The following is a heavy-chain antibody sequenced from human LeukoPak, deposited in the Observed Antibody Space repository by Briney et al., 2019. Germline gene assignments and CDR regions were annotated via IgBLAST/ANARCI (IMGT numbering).Heavy chain of an antibody. V-gene: IGHV3-53*01. CDR3: AKASGRDGYDYAFDI. Sequence: GGSLRLSCAASGFTVSSNYMSWVRQAPGKGLEWVSVIYSGGSTYYADSVKGRFTISRDNSKNTLYLQMNSLRAEDTAVYYCAKASGRDGYDYAFDIWGQGTMVTVSS. CDR1: GFTVSSNY. J-gene: IGHJ3*02. D-gene: IGHD5-24*01. CDR2: IYSGGST.